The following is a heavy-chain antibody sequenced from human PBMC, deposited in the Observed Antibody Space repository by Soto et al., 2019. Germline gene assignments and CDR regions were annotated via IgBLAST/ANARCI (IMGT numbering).Heavy chain of an antibody. CDR2: ISSSSSYI. J-gene: IGHJ4*02. V-gene: IGHV3-21*01. CDR1: GFTFSSYS. CDR3: ARIGDWNGRRF. D-gene: IGHD1-1*01. Sequence: GGSLRLSCAASGFTFSSYSMNWVRQAPGKGLEWVSSISSSSSYIYYADSVKGRFTISRDNAKNSLYLQMNSLRAEDTAVYYCARIGDWNGRRFWGQGTLVTVSS.